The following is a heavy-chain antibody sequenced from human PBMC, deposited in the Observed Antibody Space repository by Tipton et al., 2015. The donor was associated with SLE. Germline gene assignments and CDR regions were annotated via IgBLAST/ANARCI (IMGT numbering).Heavy chain of an antibody. Sequence: TLSLTCAVYGGSFSGYYWSWIRQPPGKGLEWIGEINHSGSTNYNPSLKSRVTISVDTSKNQFSLKLGSVTAADTAVYYCARGELGISIFDFWGQGTLVTVSS. CDR2: INHSGST. CDR1: GGSFSGYY. V-gene: IGHV4-34*01. D-gene: IGHD3-16*01. J-gene: IGHJ4*02. CDR3: ARGELGISIFDF.